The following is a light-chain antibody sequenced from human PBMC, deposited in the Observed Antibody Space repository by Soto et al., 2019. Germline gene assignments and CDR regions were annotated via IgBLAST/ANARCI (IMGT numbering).Light chain of an antibody. V-gene: IGLV2-8*01. CDR1: SSDVGDYNY. Sequence: QSALTQPPSASGSPGQSVTISCTGTSSDVGDYNYVSWYQQHPGKAPKLMIYGVSKRPSGVPDRFSGSKSGSTASLTVSGLQAEDEADYFCNSYAGSSNYVFGTGTKVTVL. J-gene: IGLJ1*01. CDR3: NSYAGSSNYV. CDR2: GVS.